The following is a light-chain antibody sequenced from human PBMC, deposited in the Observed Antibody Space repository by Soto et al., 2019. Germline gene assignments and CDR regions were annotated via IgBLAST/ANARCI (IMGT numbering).Light chain of an antibody. J-gene: IGKJ2*01. CDR2: AAS. CDR3: QQVNGYPHT. V-gene: IGKV1-9*01. Sequence: DIQLTQSPSFLSASVGDRVTITCRASQGISSHLAWYRQIPGKGPKLLIYAASTLQSGVPSRFSGSGYGTDFTLAISSLQPEDFATYYCQQVNGYPHTFGQGTNLEIK. CDR1: QGISSH.